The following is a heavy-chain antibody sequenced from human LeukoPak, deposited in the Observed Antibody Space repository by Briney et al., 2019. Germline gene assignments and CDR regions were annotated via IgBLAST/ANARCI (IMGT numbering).Heavy chain of an antibody. CDR2: ISAYNGNT. Sequence: WASVKVSCKASGYTFTSYGISWVRQAPGQGLEWMGWISAYNGNTNYAQKLQGRVTMTTDTSTSTAYMELSRLRSDDTAVYYCARSAAAAGMHVHYWGQGTLVTVSS. CDR1: GYTFTSYG. CDR3: ARSAAAAGMHVHY. J-gene: IGHJ4*02. V-gene: IGHV1-18*01. D-gene: IGHD6-13*01.